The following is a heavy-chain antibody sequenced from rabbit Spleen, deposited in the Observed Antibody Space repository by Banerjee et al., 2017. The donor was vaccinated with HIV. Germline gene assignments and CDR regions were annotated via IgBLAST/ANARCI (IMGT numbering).Heavy chain of an antibody. CDR2: IDLVFGTT. D-gene: IGHD1-1*01. Sequence: QEQLVKSGGGLIQPGGSLKLSCKASGFDFSKYGMSWVRQAPGKGLEWIGYIDLVFGTTYSATWANGRFTISSHNAQNTLYLQLNSLTAADTATYFCVRGASSSGYYSLWGPGTLVTVS. CDR1: GFDFSKYG. J-gene: IGHJ4*01. CDR3: VRGASSSGYYSL. V-gene: IGHV1S47*01.